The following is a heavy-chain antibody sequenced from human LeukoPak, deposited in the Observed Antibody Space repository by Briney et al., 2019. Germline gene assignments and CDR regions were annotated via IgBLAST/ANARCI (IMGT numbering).Heavy chain of an antibody. J-gene: IGHJ4*02. V-gene: IGHV3-23*01. CDR2: LTRTGGST. CDR3: AKFEFGF. CDR1: GFTVSSYY. D-gene: IGHD3-16*01. Sequence: GGSLRLSCAASGFTVSSYYVSWVRQAPGKGLEWVSALTRTGGSTYYADSVKGRFTISRDNSKNTLYLQMNSLRDEDTAVYYCAKFEFGFWGRGTLVTVSS.